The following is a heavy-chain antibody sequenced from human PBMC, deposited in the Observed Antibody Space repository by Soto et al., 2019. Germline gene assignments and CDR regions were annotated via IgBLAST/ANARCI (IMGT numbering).Heavy chain of an antibody. CDR1: GGSISSGDYY. Sequence: QVQLQESGPGLVKPSQTLSLTCTVSGGSISSGDYYCIWIRPHPGQALEWIGYIYYSWSTYYNPSLMSRVTISVDTSRNQCALKLSSVTAADTAVYYCARAPLISIFFAYGMDVWGHGTPVTVSS. CDR3: ARAPLISIFFAYGMDV. CDR2: IYYSWST. D-gene: IGHD3-3*02. V-gene: IGHV4-31*03. J-gene: IGHJ6*02.